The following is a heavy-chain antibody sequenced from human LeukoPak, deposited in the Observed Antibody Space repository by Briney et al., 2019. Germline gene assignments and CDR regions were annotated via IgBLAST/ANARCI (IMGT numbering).Heavy chain of an antibody. Sequence: SETLSLTCTVSGVSISSYYWSWIRQPPGKGLEWIGYIYYSGSTNYNPSLKSRVTISVDTSKNQFSLKLSSVTAADTAVYYCARGWFGELSGAFDIWGQGTMVTVSS. V-gene: IGHV4-59*01. J-gene: IGHJ3*02. D-gene: IGHD3-10*01. CDR3: ARGWFGELSGAFDI. CDR2: IYYSGST. CDR1: GVSISSYY.